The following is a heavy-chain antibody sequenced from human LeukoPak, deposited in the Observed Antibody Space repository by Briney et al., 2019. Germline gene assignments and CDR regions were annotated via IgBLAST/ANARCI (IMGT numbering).Heavy chain of an antibody. CDR1: GFTFEDYA. CDR3: AKDSGGYSGYATGSYFDS. Sequence: GGSLRLSCAASGFTFEDYAMHWVRQAPGKGLEWVSGISWTSGYIGYADSVKGRFTISRDNAKNSLYLQMNSLRAEDMALYYCAKDSGGYSGYATGSYFDSWGQGTLVTVSS. J-gene: IGHJ4*02. V-gene: IGHV3-9*03. CDR2: ISWTSGYI. D-gene: IGHD5-12*01.